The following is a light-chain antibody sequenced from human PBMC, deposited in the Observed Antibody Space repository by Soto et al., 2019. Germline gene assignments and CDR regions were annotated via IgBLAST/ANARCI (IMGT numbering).Light chain of an antibody. V-gene: IGKV1-33*01. CDR2: DAS. Sequence: DTQMTQSPSSLSASVGDRVTITCQASQDISNYLNWYQQKPGKAPKLLIYDASNLETGVPSRFSGSGSGTDFTFTISSLQPEDIATYYCQQYDTLRVTFGPGTKVDIK. CDR3: QQYDTLRVT. CDR1: QDISNY. J-gene: IGKJ3*01.